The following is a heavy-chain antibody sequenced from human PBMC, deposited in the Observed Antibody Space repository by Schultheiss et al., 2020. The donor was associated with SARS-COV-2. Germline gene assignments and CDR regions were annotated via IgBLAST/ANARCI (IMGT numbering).Heavy chain of an antibody. J-gene: IGHJ2*01. D-gene: IGHD2-8*01. CDR3: ASLVSGYWYFDL. V-gene: IGHV3-48*04. Sequence: GESLKISCAASGFTFSSYSMNWVRQAPGKGLEWVSYISSSGSTIYYADSVKGRFTISRDNAKNSLYLQMNSLRAEDTAVYYCASLVSGYWYFDLWGRGTLVTVSS. CDR1: GFTFSSYS. CDR2: ISSSGSTI.